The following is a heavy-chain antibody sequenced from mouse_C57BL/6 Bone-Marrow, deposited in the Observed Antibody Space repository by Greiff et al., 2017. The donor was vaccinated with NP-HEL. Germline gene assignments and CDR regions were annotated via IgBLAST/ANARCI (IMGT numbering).Heavy chain of an antibody. CDR1: GYTFTSYG. J-gene: IGHJ2*01. CDR3: ARRGYPDY. D-gene: IGHD2-2*01. CDR2: IYPRSGNT. V-gene: IGHV1-81*01. Sequence: QVQLKESGAELARPGASVKLSCKASGYTFTSYGISWVKQRTGQGLEWIGEIYPRSGNTYYNEKFKGKATLTADKSSSTAYMELRSLTSEDSAVYFCARRGYPDYWGQGTTLTVSS.